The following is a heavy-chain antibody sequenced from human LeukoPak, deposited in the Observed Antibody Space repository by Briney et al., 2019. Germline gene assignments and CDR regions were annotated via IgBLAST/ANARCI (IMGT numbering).Heavy chain of an antibody. Sequence: ASVKVSCKASGGTFSSYAISWVRQAPGQGLEWMGWISAYNGNTNYAQKLQGRVTMTTDTSTSTAYMELRSLRSDDTAVYYCARSGYGGNFNAFDIWGQGTMVTVSS. V-gene: IGHV1-18*01. CDR2: ISAYNGNT. D-gene: IGHD4-23*01. J-gene: IGHJ3*02. CDR3: ARSGYGGNFNAFDI. CDR1: GGTFSSYA.